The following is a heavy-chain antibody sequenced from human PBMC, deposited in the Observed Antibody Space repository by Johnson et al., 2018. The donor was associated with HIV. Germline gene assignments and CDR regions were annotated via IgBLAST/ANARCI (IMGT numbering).Heavy chain of an antibody. D-gene: IGHD1-1*01. J-gene: IGHJ3*02. Sequence: HVQLVASGGCAVQPGRSLRLSCAASGFTFSSYAMHWVRQAPGKGLEWVAVISYDGSEKYFADPVQGRFTISRDSSKNTLYLQMNSLRAEDTAVYYCAKPSTESAFDIWGQGTMVTVSS. CDR3: AKPSTESAFDI. CDR1: GFTFSSYA. V-gene: IGHV3-30*04. CDR2: ISYDGSEK.